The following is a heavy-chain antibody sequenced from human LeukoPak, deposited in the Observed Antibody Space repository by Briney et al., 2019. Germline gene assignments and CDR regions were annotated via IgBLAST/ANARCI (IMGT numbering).Heavy chain of an antibody. CDR2: IKQDGSEK. D-gene: IGHD3-3*01. Sequence: PGGSLRLSCAPSGLTFSSYWMSWVRQAPGKGLEWVANIKQDGSEKYYVDSVKGRFTISRDNAKNSLYLQMNSLRAEDTAVYYCASHNCDFWSGYIYYFDNWGQGTLVTVSS. CDR3: ASHNCDFWSGYIYYFDN. V-gene: IGHV3-7*02. J-gene: IGHJ4*02. CDR1: GLTFSSYW.